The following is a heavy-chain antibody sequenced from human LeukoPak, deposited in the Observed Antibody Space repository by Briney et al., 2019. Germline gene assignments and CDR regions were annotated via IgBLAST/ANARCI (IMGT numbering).Heavy chain of an antibody. Sequence: SETLSLTCTVSGYSISSGYYWGWIRQPPGKGLEWIGSIYYSGSTYDNPSLKSRVTISVDTSKNQFSLKLSSVTAADTAVYYCARWCSSYYGSGSYYPRTYYYYYMDVWGKGTTVTISS. CDR2: IYYSGST. CDR1: GYSISSGYY. CDR3: ARWCSSYYGSGSYYPRTYYYYYMDV. V-gene: IGHV4-38-2*02. J-gene: IGHJ6*03. D-gene: IGHD3-10*01.